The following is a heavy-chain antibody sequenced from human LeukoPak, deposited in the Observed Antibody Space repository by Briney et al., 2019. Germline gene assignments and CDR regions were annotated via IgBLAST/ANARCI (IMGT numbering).Heavy chain of an antibody. CDR3: ARTREYDGNTACDY. CDR2: MNPNSGNT. D-gene: IGHD4-23*01. J-gene: IGHJ4*02. Sequence: ASVKVSCKASGYTFTSYDINWVRQATGQGLEWMGWMNPNSGNTGYAQKFQGRVTMTRNTSISTAYMELSSLRSEDTAVYYCARTREYDGNTACDYWGQGTLVTVSS. CDR1: GYTFTSYD. V-gene: IGHV1-8*01.